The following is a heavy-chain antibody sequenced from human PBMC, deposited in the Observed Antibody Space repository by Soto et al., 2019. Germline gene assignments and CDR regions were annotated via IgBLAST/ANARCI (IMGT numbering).Heavy chain of an antibody. CDR3: ARRARPDFYYMDV. CDR1: GFTLSGYA. Sequence: EVQLAESGGGLAQPGGSLRLSCAASGFTLSGYAMDWVRQAPGKGLESVSGISSNGVGTYYANSVQGRFTISRDNSKNPVYLQIGSLRPEDMAVYYCARRARPDFYYMDVWGKGTTVTVSS. V-gene: IGHV3-64*01. D-gene: IGHD6-6*01. CDR2: ISSNGVGT. J-gene: IGHJ6*03.